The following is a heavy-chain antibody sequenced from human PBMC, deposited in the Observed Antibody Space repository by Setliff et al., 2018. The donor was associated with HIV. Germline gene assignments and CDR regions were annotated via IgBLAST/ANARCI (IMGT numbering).Heavy chain of an antibody. CDR1: GGTFSNYA. V-gene: IGHV1-69*13. CDR2: IIPIFGTA. D-gene: IGHD1-26*01. J-gene: IGHJ4*02. CDR3: ATGLDRSTINAGFDI. Sequence: SVKVSCKASGGTFSNYAINWVRQAPGQGLEWMGGIIPIFGTANHAQKLQGRVTITADEFTSTAYLELSSLTSEDTAVYYCATGLDRSTINAGFDIWGQGTLVTVSS.